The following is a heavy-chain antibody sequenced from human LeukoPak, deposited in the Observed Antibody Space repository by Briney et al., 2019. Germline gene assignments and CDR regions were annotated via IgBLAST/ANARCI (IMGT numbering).Heavy chain of an antibody. Sequence: SETLSLTCAVYGGSFSGYYWSWIRQPPGKGLEWIGSIYYSGSTYYNPSLKSRVTISVDTSKNQFSLKLSSVTAADTAVYYCARHDSSSWYSHYYYYGMDVWGQGTTVTVSS. CDR2: IYYSGST. D-gene: IGHD6-13*01. V-gene: IGHV4-34*01. CDR3: ARHDSSSWYSHYYYYGMDV. J-gene: IGHJ6*02. CDR1: GGSFSGYY.